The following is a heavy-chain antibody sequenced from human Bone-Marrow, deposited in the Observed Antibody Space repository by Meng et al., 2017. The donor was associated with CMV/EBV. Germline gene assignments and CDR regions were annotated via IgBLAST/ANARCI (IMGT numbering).Heavy chain of an antibody. CDR2: IRYDGSNK. CDR1: GFIFSDYW. D-gene: IGHD4-11*01. CDR3: AKDSTVTPPYYYYYYGMDV. V-gene: IGHV3-30*02. Sequence: GGSLRLSCVASGFIFSDYWMTWVRQAPGKGLEWVAFIRYDGSNKYYADSVKGRFTISRDKSKNTLYLQMNSLRAEDTAVYYCAKDSTVTPPYYYYYYGMDVCGQGTTVTVSS. J-gene: IGHJ6*02.